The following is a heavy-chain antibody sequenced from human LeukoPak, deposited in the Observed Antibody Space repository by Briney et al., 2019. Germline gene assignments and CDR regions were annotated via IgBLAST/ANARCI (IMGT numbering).Heavy chain of an antibody. D-gene: IGHD3-10*01. CDR1: GFTLSDYY. V-gene: IGHV3-53*01. J-gene: IGHJ4*02. CDR3: ARYDGGSGPFDY. Sequence: PGGSLGPSRAASGFTLSDYYMSWVRQAPGEGLEWVSGICASGGRTYYAASVKGLFTVTRDNSKNTLYLKMDSLGAEDAAGYYCARYDGGSGPFDYWGQGTLVTVSS. CDR2: ICASGGRT.